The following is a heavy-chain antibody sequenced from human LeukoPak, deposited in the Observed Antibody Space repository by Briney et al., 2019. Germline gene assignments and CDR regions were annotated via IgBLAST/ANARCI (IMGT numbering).Heavy chain of an antibody. Sequence: SETLSLTCTVSGGSISSSNYYWGWIRQPPGKGLEWIGSIYYSGSTYYNPSLKSRVTISVDTSKNQFSLKLSSVTAADTAVYYCATSYYYDSSGYVTWGQGTLVTVSS. CDR3: ATSYYYDSSGYVT. J-gene: IGHJ5*02. CDR1: GGSISSSNYY. V-gene: IGHV4-39*07. CDR2: IYYSGST. D-gene: IGHD3-22*01.